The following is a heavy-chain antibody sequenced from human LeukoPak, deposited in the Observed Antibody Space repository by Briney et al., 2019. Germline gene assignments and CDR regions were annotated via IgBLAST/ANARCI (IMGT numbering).Heavy chain of an antibody. CDR2: INHSGST. J-gene: IGHJ4*02. CDR1: GGSFSGYY. V-gene: IGHV4-34*01. CDR3: ARRRRKSSPVGSVDY. Sequence: PSETLSLTCAVYGGSFSGYYWSWIRQPPGKGLEWIGEINHSGSTNYNPSLKSRVTISVDTSKNQFSLRLSSVTAADTAVYYCARRRRKSSPVGSVDYWGQGTLVTVSS. D-gene: IGHD1-14*01.